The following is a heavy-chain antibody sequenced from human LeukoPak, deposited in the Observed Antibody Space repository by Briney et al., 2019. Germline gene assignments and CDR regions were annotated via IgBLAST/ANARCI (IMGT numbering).Heavy chain of an antibody. D-gene: IGHD4-17*01. CDR1: GGTSSSYA. Sequence: SVKVSCKASGGTSSSYAISWVRQAPGQGLEWMGGIIPIFGTANYAQKFQGRVTITADESTSTAYMELSSLRSEDTAVYYCAGTVTTFYYFDYWGQGTLVTVSS. CDR3: AGTVTTFYYFDY. J-gene: IGHJ4*02. V-gene: IGHV1-69*01. CDR2: IIPIFGTA.